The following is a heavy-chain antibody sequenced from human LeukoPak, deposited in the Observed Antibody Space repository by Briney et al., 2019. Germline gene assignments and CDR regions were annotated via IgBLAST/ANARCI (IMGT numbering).Heavy chain of an antibody. J-gene: IGHJ4*02. CDR3: AKGVGYFDWLLLSYYFDY. V-gene: IGHV3-23*01. D-gene: IGHD3-9*01. Sequence: GGSLRLSCAASGFTFSSYAMSWVRQAPGKGLEWVSAISGSGGSTYYADSVKGRFTISRDNSKNTLYLQMNSLRAEDTAVYYCAKGVGYFDWLLLSYYFDYWGQGTLVTVSS. CDR2: ISGSGGST. CDR1: GFTFSSYA.